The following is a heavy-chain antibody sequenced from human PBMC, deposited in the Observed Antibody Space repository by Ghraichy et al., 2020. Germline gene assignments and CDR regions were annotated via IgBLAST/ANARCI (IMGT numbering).Heavy chain of an antibody. CDR3: AREALYRVGYYYYGMDV. CDR2: ISAYNGNT. D-gene: IGHD1-26*01. J-gene: IGHJ6*02. CDR1: GYTFTSYG. Sequence: ASVKVSCKASGYTFTSYGISWVRQAPGQGLEWMGWISAYNGNTNYAQKLQGRVTMTTDTSTSTAYMELRSLRSDDTAVYYCAREALYRVGYYYYGMDVWGQGTTVTVSS. V-gene: IGHV1-18*01.